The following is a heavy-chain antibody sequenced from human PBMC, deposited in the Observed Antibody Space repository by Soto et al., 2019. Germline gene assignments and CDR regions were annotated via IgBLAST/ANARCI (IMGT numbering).Heavy chain of an antibody. CDR3: PKVSTCCLNTLPRAYFDS. CDR1: GSPLCNHG. CDR2: ISYDGTTK. D-gene: IGHD3-16*01. J-gene: IGHJ4*02. V-gene: IGHV3-30*18. Sequence: SLRLPCAPSGSPLCNHGMHWVRQALGKGTQRVPLISYDGTTKLYADCVKPRITIFRDNSKTPLFLQMHRLLVEDPPVYSCPKVSTCCLNTLPRAYFDSWGQVTPVTVSS.